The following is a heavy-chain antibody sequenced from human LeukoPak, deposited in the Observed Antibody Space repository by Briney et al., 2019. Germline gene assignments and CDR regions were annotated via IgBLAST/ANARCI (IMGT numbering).Heavy chain of an antibody. CDR2: ISGSAGGGST. J-gene: IGHJ6*02. D-gene: IGHD3-10*01. Sequence: GGSLRLSCAASGFNLTDYWMSWVRQAPGKGLEWVSTISGSAGGGSTDYADSVKGRFTISRDNSKNTLYLQMNSLRAEDTAVYYCAKDPKGSITMVRGVIVDYGLDVWGQGTTVTVSS. V-gene: IGHV3-23*01. CDR1: GFNLTDYW. CDR3: AKDPKGSITMVRGVIVDYGLDV.